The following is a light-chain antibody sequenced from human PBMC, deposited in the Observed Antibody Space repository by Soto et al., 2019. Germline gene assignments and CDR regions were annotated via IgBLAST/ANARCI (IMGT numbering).Light chain of an antibody. CDR3: QQYGSSGT. V-gene: IGKV3-20*01. J-gene: IGKJ1*01. CDR2: GAS. Sequence: EFVLTQSPGTLSVSPGERATLSCRASQSVSSYLAWYQQKPGQAPRLLIYGASNRATGIPDRFSGSGSGTDFTLTISRLEPEDFAVYYCQQYGSSGTFGQGTKVDI. CDR1: QSVSSY.